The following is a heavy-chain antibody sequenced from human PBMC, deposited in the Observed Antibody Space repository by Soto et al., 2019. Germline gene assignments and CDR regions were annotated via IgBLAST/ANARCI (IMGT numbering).Heavy chain of an antibody. V-gene: IGHV4-39*01. J-gene: IGHJ6*02. Sequence: SKTLSHTRSGSGGATTSRAYFSCWLRQHPGKGLEWIGNIYYSGSTYYNPSLKSRVTLSVDTSMNQFSLILSSVTAADTAVYFCARHVMTGPYNYYCSCLDVWRQGTTVT. CDR1: GGATTSRAYF. D-gene: IGHD3-9*01. CDR2: IYYSGST. CDR3: ARHVMTGPYNYYCSCLDV.